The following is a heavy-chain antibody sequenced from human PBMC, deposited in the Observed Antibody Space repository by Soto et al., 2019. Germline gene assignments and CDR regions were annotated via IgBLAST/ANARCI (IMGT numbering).Heavy chain of an antibody. Sequence: SETLSLTCTVSGGSISSGGYYWSWIRQHPGKGLEWIGYIYYSGSTYYNPSLKSRVTISVDTSKNQFSLNLNSVTDVDTALYYCARWVEVSLDYFDSWGQGIPVTVSS. CDR1: GGSISSGGYY. V-gene: IGHV4-31*03. CDR2: IYYSGST. J-gene: IGHJ4*02. D-gene: IGHD2-15*01. CDR3: ARWVEVSLDYFDS.